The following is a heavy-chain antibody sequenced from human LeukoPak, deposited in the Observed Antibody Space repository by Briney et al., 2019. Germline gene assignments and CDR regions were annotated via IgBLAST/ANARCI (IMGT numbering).Heavy chain of an antibody. Sequence: PSQTLSLTCTVSGGSISSGSYYRSWIRQPAGKGLEWIGRIYTSGSTNYNPSLKSRVTMTVDTSKNQFSLKLNSVTAADTAVYYCARDSLHYYSYYMDVWGKGTTVTVSS. CDR2: IYTSGST. J-gene: IGHJ6*03. CDR1: GGSISSGSYY. V-gene: IGHV4-61*02. CDR3: ARDSLHYYSYYMDV.